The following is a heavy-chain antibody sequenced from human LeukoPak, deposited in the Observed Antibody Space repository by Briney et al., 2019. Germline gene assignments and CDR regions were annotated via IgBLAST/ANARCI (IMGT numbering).Heavy chain of an antibody. CDR2: IYYGGST. D-gene: IGHD1-26*01. V-gene: IGHV4-39*01. CDR3: ARPGIVGAPGYFDY. J-gene: IGHJ4*02. CDR1: GGSISSSSYY. Sequence: SETLSLTCTVSGGSISSSSYYWGWIRQPPGKGLEWIGSIYYGGSTYYNPSLKSRVTISVDTSKNQFSLKLSSVTAADTAVYYWARPGIVGAPGYFDYWGQGTLVTVSS.